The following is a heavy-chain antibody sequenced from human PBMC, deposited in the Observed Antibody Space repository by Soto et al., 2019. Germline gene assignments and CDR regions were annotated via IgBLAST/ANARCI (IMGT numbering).Heavy chain of an antibody. CDR1: GGSVSSGDYY. CDR2: IYYSGST. J-gene: IGHJ5*02. D-gene: IGHD5-18*01. CDR3: ARIPVDTYMINWFDP. V-gene: IGHV4-61*08. Sequence: SETLSLTCTVSGGSVSSGDYYWSWIRQPPGKGLEWIGYIYYSGSTNYNPSLKSRVSISLNTSKNQFSLRLTSVTAADTAVYYCARIPVDTYMINWFDPWGQGTLVTVSS.